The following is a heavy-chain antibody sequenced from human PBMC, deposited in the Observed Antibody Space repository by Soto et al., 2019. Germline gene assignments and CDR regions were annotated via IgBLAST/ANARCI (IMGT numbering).Heavy chain of an antibody. D-gene: IGHD2-2*01. Sequence: QGQLLQSGAEVKKPGSSVKVSCKASGGTFNSYAISWVRQAPGQALEWMGGIIPISGTANYSQKCQGRVTITADESKSTAYMELSSLRSEDNAVYYCARSQGSNNRLEIYYYYYCGMDVWGQGTTVTVSS. CDR2: IIPISGTA. J-gene: IGHJ6*02. V-gene: IGHV1-69*01. CDR3: ARSQGSNNRLEIYYYYYCGMDV. CDR1: GGTFNSYA.